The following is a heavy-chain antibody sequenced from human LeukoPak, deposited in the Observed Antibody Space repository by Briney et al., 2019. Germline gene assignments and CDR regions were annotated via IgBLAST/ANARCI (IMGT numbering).Heavy chain of an antibody. CDR3: AREHSSSSGKVFDY. V-gene: IGHV1-2*02. Sequence: ASVKVSCKASGYTFPGYYMHWVRQAPGQGLEWMGWINPNSGGTNYAQKFQGRVTMTRDTSISTAYMELSRLRSDDTAVYYCAREHSSSSGKVFDYWGQGTLVTVSS. J-gene: IGHJ4*02. D-gene: IGHD6-6*01. CDR2: INPNSGGT. CDR1: GYTFPGYY.